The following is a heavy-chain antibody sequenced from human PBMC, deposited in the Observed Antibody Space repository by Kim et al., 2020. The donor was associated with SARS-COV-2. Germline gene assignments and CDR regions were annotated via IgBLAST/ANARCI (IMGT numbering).Heavy chain of an antibody. Sequence: GGSLRLSCAASGFTFSTYVMSWVRQAPGKGLDWVSAISDSGGNTYYADSVKGRFTISRDNSKNTLYLQMNSLRAEDTAVYYCAKTTARDLALAVRYFDYWGQGTLVTVSS. CDR2: ISDSGGNT. J-gene: IGHJ4*02. V-gene: IGHV3-23*01. D-gene: IGHD6-19*01. CDR1: GFTFSTYV. CDR3: AKTTARDLALAVRYFDY.